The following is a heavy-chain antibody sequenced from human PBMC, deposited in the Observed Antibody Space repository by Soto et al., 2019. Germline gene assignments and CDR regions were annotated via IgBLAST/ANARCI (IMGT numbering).Heavy chain of an antibody. CDR2: ISYDGSNK. J-gene: IGHJ6*02. D-gene: IGHD3-3*01. CDR3: AKDSGFWSGYYNIPDYYGMDV. V-gene: IGHV3-30*18. Sequence: GGSLRLSCAASGFTFSSYGMHWVRQAPGKGLEWVAVISYDGSNKYYADSVKGRFTISRDNSKNTLYLQMNSLRAEDTAVYYCAKDSGFWSGYYNIPDYYGMDVWGQGTTVTVSS. CDR1: GFTFSSYG.